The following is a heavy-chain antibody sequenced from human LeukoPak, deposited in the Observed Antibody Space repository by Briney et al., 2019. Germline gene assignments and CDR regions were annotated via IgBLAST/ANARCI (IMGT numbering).Heavy chain of an antibody. J-gene: IGHJ6*03. D-gene: IGHD2-15*01. Sequence: GGSLRLSCGASGFTFSSYWMHWVRQAPGKGLVWVSRINTDGSSTSYADSVKGRFTISRDNAKNTLYLQMNSLRAEDTAVYYCARSGSSPYYYYYYMDVWGKGTTVTVSS. CDR3: ARSGSSPYYYYYYMDV. V-gene: IGHV3-74*01. CDR1: GFTFSSYW. CDR2: INTDGSST.